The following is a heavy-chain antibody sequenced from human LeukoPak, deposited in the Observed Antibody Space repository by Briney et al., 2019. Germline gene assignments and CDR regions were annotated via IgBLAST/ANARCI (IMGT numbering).Heavy chain of an antibody. V-gene: IGHV3-9*01. J-gene: IGHJ4*02. CDR2: ISWNSGDI. D-gene: IGHD2-2*01. CDR1: GFTFDDYA. CDR3: ARLPAYCSSTSCYYDY. Sequence: QTGGSLRLSCTASGFTFDDYAMHWVRQAPGKGLEWVSGISWNSGDIDYADSVKGRFTISRDNAKNSLFLRMNSLRAEDTAVYYCARLPAYCSSTSCYYDYWGQGTLVTVSS.